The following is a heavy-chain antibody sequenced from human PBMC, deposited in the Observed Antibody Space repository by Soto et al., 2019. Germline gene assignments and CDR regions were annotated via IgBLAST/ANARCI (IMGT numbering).Heavy chain of an antibody. Sequence: SVKVSCKASGGTFSSYAISWVRQAPGQGLEWMGGIIPSFGTANYAQKFQGRVTITADESTSTAYMELSSLRSEDTAVYYCARVEYCTNGVCYGTDAFDIWGQGTMVTVSS. D-gene: IGHD2-8*01. J-gene: IGHJ3*02. CDR2: IIPSFGTA. CDR3: ARVEYCTNGVCYGTDAFDI. V-gene: IGHV1-69*13. CDR1: GGTFSSYA.